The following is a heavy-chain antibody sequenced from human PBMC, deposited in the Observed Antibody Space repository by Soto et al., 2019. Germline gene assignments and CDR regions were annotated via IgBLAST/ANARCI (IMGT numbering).Heavy chain of an antibody. V-gene: IGHV1-2*04. CDR2: INPNSGGT. Sequence: VSVKVSCKASGYTFTGYYMHWVRQAPGQGLEWMGWINPNSGGTNYAQKFQGWVTMTRDTSISTAYMELSRLRSDDTAVYYCARGAIVVVPAAPYWADYYGMDVWGQGTTVTVSS. CDR1: GYTFTGYY. D-gene: IGHD2-2*01. J-gene: IGHJ6*02. CDR3: ARGAIVVVPAAPYWADYYGMDV.